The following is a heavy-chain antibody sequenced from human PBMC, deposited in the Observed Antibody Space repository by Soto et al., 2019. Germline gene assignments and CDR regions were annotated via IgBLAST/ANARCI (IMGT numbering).Heavy chain of an antibody. CDR2: IQYRGST. D-gene: IGHD3-10*01. V-gene: IGHV4-39*01. CDR3: AGMFWFGDLLFAY. Sequence: HLQLQESGPGLVKPSETLSLTCTVSDDSITSGAYYWGLIRQPPGKGLEWIGTIQYRGSTYYNPSLKSRVTMSLDTSKNQYSLRLSSVTAVDTDVYFCAGMFWFGDLLFAYWGPGTLVTVSS. J-gene: IGHJ4*02. CDR1: DDSITSGAYY.